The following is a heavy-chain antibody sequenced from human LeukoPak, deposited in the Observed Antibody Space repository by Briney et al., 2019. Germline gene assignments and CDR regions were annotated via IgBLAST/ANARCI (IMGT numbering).Heavy chain of an antibody. J-gene: IGHJ6*02. V-gene: IGHV3-30*18. CDR3: AKELMIAAAAGMDV. D-gene: IGHD6-13*01. CDR1: GFTFSSYG. Sequence: GGSLRLSCAASGFTFSSYGMHWVRQAPGKGLEWVAVISYDGSNKYYADSVKGRFTISRDNSKNTLYLQMNSLRAEDTAVYYCAKELMIAAAAGMDVWGQGTTVTVSS. CDR2: ISYDGSNK.